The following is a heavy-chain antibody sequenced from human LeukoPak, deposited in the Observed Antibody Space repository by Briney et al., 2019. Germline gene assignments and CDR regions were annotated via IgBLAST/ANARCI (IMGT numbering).Heavy chain of an antibody. J-gene: IGHJ6*02. CDR2: IIPNIGTA. V-gene: IGHV1-8*02. D-gene: IGHD3-9*01. CDR3: ARTWIGNVLRYFAWSGPPTYYDCGIDV. CDR1: GYTFTSYD. Sequence: ASVKVSCKASGYTFTSYDISWVRQATGQGLEWMGGIIPNIGTANYAQKFQGRVTMTTNTSISTAYMELSSLRSEDTAVYYCARTWIGNVLRYFAWSGPPTYYDCGIDVWGRGTTVTVSS.